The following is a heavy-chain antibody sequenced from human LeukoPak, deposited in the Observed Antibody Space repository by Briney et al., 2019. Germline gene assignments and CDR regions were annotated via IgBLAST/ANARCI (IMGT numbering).Heavy chain of an antibody. Sequence: GGSLRLSCAASEFAFSSYEMNWVRQAPGKGLEWVSYISSSGNTIYYADSVKGRFTISRDNAKNFVYVQMNSLSAEDTAVYYCARFLRRGTFDYWGQGTLVTVSS. CDR1: EFAFSSYE. D-gene: IGHD3-3*01. J-gene: IGHJ4*02. V-gene: IGHV3-48*03. CDR3: ARFLRRGTFDY. CDR2: ISSSGNTI.